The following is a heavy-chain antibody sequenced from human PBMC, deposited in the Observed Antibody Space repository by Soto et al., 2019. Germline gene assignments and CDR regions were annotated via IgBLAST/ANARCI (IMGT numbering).Heavy chain of an antibody. J-gene: IGHJ4*02. CDR3: ARDLGYYDSSGYFDY. CDR1: GFTFSDHY. CDR2: ISSSGDII. Sequence: GGSLRLSCAASGFTFSDHYMSWIRQAPGKGLEWVSYISSSGDIIYYADSVKGRFTISSDNAKNSLYLQMNSLRAEDTAVYYCARDLGYYDSSGYFDYWGQGTLVTASS. V-gene: IGHV3-11*01. D-gene: IGHD3-22*01.